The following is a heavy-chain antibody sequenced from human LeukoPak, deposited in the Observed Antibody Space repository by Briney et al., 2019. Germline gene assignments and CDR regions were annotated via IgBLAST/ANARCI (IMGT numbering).Heavy chain of an antibody. J-gene: IGHJ5*02. Sequence: PGGSLRLSCAASGFTFSSYSMNWVRQAPGKGLEWVSSISSSSSYIYYADSVKGRFTISRDNAKNTLYLEMNSLRGDDTAVYYCLREVAVAGTWWFDPWGQGTLVTVSS. CDR3: LREVAVAGTWWFDP. CDR1: GFTFSSYS. CDR2: ISSSSSYI. V-gene: IGHV3-21*01. D-gene: IGHD6-19*01.